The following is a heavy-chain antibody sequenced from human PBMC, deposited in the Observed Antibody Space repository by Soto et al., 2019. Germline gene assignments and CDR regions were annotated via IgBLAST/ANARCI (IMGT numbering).Heavy chain of an antibody. D-gene: IGHD3-16*01. J-gene: IGHJ4*02. V-gene: IGHV1-3*01. Sequence: ASVXVPCKASGYTFTSYAIHWVRQSPGQRLEWMGWINAGNGNTKYSQKFQGRVTITRDTSASTAYMELSSLRSEDTAVYYCARDGSSGYAPDWGQGTLVTVSS. CDR3: ARDGSSGYAPD. CDR2: INAGNGNT. CDR1: GYTFTSYA.